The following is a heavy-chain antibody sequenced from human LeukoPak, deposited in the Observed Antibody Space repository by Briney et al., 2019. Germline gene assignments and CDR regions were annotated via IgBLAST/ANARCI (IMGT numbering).Heavy chain of an antibody. Sequence: GASVKVSCKASGGTFSSYAISWVRQAPGQGLEWMGRIIPILGIANYAQKFQGRVTITADKSTSTAYMELSSLRSEDTAVYYCARETGDEDHNRITIFGVVPNEVDYYFDYWGQGTLVTVSS. D-gene: IGHD3-3*01. CDR3: ARETGDEDHNRITIFGVVPNEVDYYFDY. V-gene: IGHV1-69*04. CDR1: GGTFSSYA. CDR2: IIPILGIA. J-gene: IGHJ4*02.